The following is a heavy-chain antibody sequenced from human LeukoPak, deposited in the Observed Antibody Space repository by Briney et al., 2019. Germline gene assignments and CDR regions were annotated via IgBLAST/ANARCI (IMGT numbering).Heavy chain of an antibody. V-gene: IGHV3-30*18. J-gene: IGHJ4*02. D-gene: IGHD3-16*01. CDR3: AKPGGGYFDS. Sequence: GGSLRLSYVASGFIFSSYGMHWVRQAPGKGLEWVAVISHDGIRQDYADSVKGRFTISRDKFKNTVYLQMNSLTAEDTAVYYCAKPGGGYFDSWGQGTLVTVSS. CDR1: GFIFSSYG. CDR2: ISHDGIRQ.